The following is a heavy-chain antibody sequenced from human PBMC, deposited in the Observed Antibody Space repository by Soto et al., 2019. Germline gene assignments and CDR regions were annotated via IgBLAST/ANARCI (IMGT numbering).Heavy chain of an antibody. CDR3: ARDLWDSNGDNWFDP. V-gene: IGHV3-33*01. CDR1: GFTFSSYG. J-gene: IGHJ5*02. Sequence: QVQVVESGGGVVQPGRSLRLSCAASGFTFSSYGMHWVRQAPGKGLEWVAVIWYDGSNKYYADSVKGRFTISRDNSKNTLYLQMNSLRAEDTAVYYCARDLWDSNGDNWFDPWGQGTLVTVSS. D-gene: IGHD4-4*01. CDR2: IWYDGSNK.